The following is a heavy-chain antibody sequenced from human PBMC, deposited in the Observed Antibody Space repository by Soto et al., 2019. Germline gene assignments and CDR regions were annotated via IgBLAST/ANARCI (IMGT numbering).Heavy chain of an antibody. J-gene: IGHJ4*02. Sequence: GSLRLSCAASGFTFSSYTMNWVRQAPGKGLEWVSSISSSGSYINYADSVKGRFSISRDNAKNSLFLQMNSLRAEDTAIYYCARYRSGPSDYWGQGTLVTVSS. CDR2: ISSSGSYI. V-gene: IGHV3-21*01. CDR1: GFTFSSYT. D-gene: IGHD3-16*02. CDR3: ARYRSGPSDY.